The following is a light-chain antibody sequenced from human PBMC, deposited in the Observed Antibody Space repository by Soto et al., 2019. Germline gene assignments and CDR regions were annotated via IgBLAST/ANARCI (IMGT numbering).Light chain of an antibody. V-gene: IGKV3-20*01. J-gene: IGKJ1*01. CDR2: GAS. Sequence: EIVFTRSPGTLSLSPGERGTLSFMASQSVTSSYLAWWQQKPGQAPRLLIYGASSRATGIPDRFSGSGSGTEFTLTISSLQPDDFATYYCQHYNSYSEAFGQGTKVDIK. CDR3: QHYNSYSEA. CDR1: QSVTSSY.